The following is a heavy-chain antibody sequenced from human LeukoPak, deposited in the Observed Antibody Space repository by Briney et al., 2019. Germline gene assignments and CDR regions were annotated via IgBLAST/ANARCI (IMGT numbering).Heavy chain of an antibody. Sequence: GGSLRLSCAASGFTFSNYWMSWVRQAPGKGLEWVANIKQDGSEKYYVDSVKGRFTISRDNAKNSLYLQMNSLRAEDTAVYYCAARGAPDAFDIWGQGTMVTVSS. CDR1: GFTFSNYW. CDR2: IKQDGSEK. CDR3: AARGAPDAFDI. J-gene: IGHJ3*02. D-gene: IGHD3-10*01. V-gene: IGHV3-7*01.